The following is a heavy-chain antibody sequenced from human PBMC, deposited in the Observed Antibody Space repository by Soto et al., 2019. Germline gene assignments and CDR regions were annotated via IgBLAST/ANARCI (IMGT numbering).Heavy chain of an antibody. D-gene: IGHD1-26*01. CDR2: IYYSGST. J-gene: IGHJ4*02. CDR3: ARRYGGNFDY. Sequence: QVQLQESGPGLVKPSETLSLTCTVSGGSISSYYWSWIRQPPGKGLEWIGYIYYSGSTNYNPSLKSRVTRSVDPSKNPFSLKLSSVTAADTAVYYWARRYGGNFDYWGQGALGTVSA. V-gene: IGHV4-59*01. CDR1: GGSISSYY.